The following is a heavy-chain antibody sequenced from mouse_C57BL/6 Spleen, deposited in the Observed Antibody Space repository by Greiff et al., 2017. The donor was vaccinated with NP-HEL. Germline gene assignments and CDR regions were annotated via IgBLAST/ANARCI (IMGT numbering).Heavy chain of an antibody. D-gene: IGHD2-5*01. Sequence: EVQLQESGGGLVKPGGSLKLSCAASGFTFSSYAMSWVRQTPEKRLEWVATISDGGSYTYYPDNVKGRFTISRDNAKNNLYLQMSHLKSEDTAMYYCARDSNSYYAMDYWGQGTSVTVSS. CDR2: ISDGGSYT. V-gene: IGHV5-4*01. CDR1: GFTFSSYA. CDR3: ARDSNSYYAMDY. J-gene: IGHJ4*01.